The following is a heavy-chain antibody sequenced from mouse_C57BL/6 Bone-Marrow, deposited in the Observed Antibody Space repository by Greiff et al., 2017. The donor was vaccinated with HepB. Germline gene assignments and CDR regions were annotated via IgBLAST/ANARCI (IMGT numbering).Heavy chain of an antibody. V-gene: IGHV10-3*01. CDR3: VREGLLRSWFAY. D-gene: IGHD1-1*01. J-gene: IGHJ3*01. CDR1: GFTFNTYA. Sequence: EVNVVESGGGLVQPKGSLKLSCAASGFTFNTYAMHWVRQAPGKGLEWVARIRSKSSNYATYYADSVKDRFTISRDDSQSMLYLQMNNLKTEDTAMYYCVREGLLRSWFAYWGQGTLVTVSA. CDR2: IRSKSSNYAT.